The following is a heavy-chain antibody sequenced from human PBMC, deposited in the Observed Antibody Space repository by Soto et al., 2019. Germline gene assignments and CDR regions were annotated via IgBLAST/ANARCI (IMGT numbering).Heavy chain of an antibody. J-gene: IGHJ4*02. Sequence: QVQLQESGPGLVKPSETLSLTCTVSGGSISSYYWSWIRQPPGKGLEWIGYIYYSGSTNYNPSLKSRVTISVDTSKNQSSLKLSSVTAADTAVYYCARDYYGSGSPPLGYWGQGTLVTVSS. CDR2: IYYSGST. CDR1: GGSISSYY. CDR3: ARDYYGSGSPPLGY. D-gene: IGHD3-10*01. V-gene: IGHV4-59*01.